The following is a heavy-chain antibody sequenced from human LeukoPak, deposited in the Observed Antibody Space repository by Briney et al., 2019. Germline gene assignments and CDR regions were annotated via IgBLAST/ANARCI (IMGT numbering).Heavy chain of an antibody. CDR1: GFTFSSYL. Sequence: GGSLILSCAASGFTFSSYLMSWVRQAPGRGREWVANIKQDGSEKYYVDSVKGRFTISRDNAKNSLYLQMNSLRAEDTAVYYCARERGPTVTRYYYYYYMDVWGKGTTVTVSS. V-gene: IGHV3-7*01. CDR3: ARERGPTVTRYYYYYYMDV. CDR2: IKQDGSEK. D-gene: IGHD4-17*01. J-gene: IGHJ6*03.